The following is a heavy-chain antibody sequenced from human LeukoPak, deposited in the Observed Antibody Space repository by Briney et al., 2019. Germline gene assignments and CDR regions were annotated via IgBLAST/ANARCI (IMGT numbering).Heavy chain of an antibody. Sequence: ASVKVSCKASGYTFTSYGISWVRQAPGQGLEWMGWISAYNGNTNYAQKLQGRVTMTTDTSTSTAYMELRSLRSDDTAVYYCARDRKNIVVVIDPDYWGQGTLVTVSS. V-gene: IGHV1-18*01. CDR2: ISAYNGNT. D-gene: IGHD2-21*01. CDR1: GYTFTSYG. CDR3: ARDRKNIVVVIDPDY. J-gene: IGHJ4*02.